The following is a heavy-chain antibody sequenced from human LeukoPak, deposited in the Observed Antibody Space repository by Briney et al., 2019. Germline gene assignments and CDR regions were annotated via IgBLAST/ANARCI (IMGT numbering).Heavy chain of an antibody. CDR2: ISSSGSTI. CDR3: ARGQPTSAFDI. D-gene: IGHD1-1*01. Sequence: TGGSLRLSCAASGFTFSSYEMNWVRQAPGKGPEWVSYISSSGSTIYYADSVKGRFTISRDNAKNSLYLQMNSLRAEDTAVYYCARGQPTSAFDIWGQGTMVTVSS. CDR1: GFTFSSYE. J-gene: IGHJ3*02. V-gene: IGHV3-48*03.